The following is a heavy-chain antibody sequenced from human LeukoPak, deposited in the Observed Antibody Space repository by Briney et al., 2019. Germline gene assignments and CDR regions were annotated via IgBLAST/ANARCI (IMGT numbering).Heavy chain of an antibody. J-gene: IGHJ3*02. CDR3: ARTGITVVISDAFDI. V-gene: IGHV3-66*02. D-gene: IGHD4-23*01. CDR2: IYSGGST. Sequence: GGSLRLSCAASGFTVSSNYMSWVRQAPGKGLEWASVIYSGGSTYYADSVEGRFTISRDNSKNTLYLQMNSLRAEDTAVYYCARTGITVVISDAFDIWGQGNNGHRLF. CDR1: GFTVSSNY.